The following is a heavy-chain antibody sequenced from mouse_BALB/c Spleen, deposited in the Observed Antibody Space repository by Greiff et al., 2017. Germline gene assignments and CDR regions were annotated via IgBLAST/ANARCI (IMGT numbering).Heavy chain of an antibody. CDR3: AREASADYYGSTLAY. J-gene: IGHJ3*01. D-gene: IGHD1-1*01. Sequence: EVKLVESGVGLFKPVGSLKLSCAASGFTFSDYYMYWVRQTPEKRLEWVATISDGGSYTYYPDSVKGRFTISRDNAKNNLYLQMSSLKSEDTAMYYCAREASADYYGSTLAYWGQGTLVTVSA. CDR1: GFTFSDYY. CDR2: ISDGGSYT. V-gene: IGHV5-4*02.